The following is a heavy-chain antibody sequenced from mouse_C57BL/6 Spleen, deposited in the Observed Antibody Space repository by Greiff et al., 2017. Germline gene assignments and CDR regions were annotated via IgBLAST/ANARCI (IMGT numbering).Heavy chain of an antibody. D-gene: IGHD3-2*02. CDR1: GYTFTSYG. Sequence: QVQLQQSGAELARPGASVKLSCKASGYTFTSYGISWVKQRTGQGLEWIGEIYPRSGNTYYNEKFKGKATLTADKSSSTAYMELRSLTSEDSAVYFCARDSSGSPYYFDDWGQGTTLTVSS. CDR2: IYPRSGNT. J-gene: IGHJ2*01. CDR3: ARDSSGSPYYFDD. V-gene: IGHV1-81*01.